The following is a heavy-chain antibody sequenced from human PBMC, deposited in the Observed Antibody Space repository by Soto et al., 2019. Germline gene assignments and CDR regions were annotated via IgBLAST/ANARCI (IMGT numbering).Heavy chain of an antibody. Sequence: QLQLQESGPGLVKPSETLSLTCTVSGGSISSSSYYWGWIRQPPGKGLEWIGSIYYSGSTYYNPSPKSRVTITADTSNNQFSLKLSSVTAADTAVYYCAGHPGGKSSSSWSPFDYWGQGTLVTVSS. D-gene: IGHD6-13*01. V-gene: IGHV4-39*01. CDR2: IYYSGST. CDR3: AGHPGGKSSSSWSPFDY. CDR1: GGSISSSSYY. J-gene: IGHJ4*02.